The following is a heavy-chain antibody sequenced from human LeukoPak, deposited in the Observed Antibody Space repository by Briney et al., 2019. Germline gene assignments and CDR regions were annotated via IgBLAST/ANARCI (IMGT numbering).Heavy chain of an antibody. V-gene: IGHV3-74*01. CDR1: GLTFSSSW. CDR3: ARGYSGLDV. J-gene: IGHJ6*02. D-gene: IGHD1-26*01. Sequence: GGSLRLSCAASGLTFSSSWMHWVRQAPGKGLVWVSLISSDGRSFTCYADSVKGRFTISRDNAKNTVYLQMNSLRAEDTAMYYCARGYSGLDVWGQGTTVTVSS. CDR2: ISSDGRSFT.